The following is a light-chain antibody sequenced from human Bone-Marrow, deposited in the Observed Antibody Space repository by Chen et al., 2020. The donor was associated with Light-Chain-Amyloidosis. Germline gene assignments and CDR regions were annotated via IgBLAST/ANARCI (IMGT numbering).Light chain of an antibody. J-gene: IGKJ4*01. CDR3: QQYGTSPLT. V-gene: IGKV3-20*01. CDR1: QTISSNY. Sequence: ILLTQSPGPLSLSPGEGANLSCRASQTISSNYLTWYQQKFGQPPRLLIYGSSSRATGIPDRYTGSGSGTDFTRTINRLEPEDFAMYYCQQYGTSPLTFGGGTKVEIK. CDR2: GSS.